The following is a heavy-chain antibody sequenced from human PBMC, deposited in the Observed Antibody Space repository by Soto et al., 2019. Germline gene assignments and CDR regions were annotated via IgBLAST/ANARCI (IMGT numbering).Heavy chain of an antibody. J-gene: IGHJ5*02. CDR3: ANDLTPSDILPASSPRSGFDP. D-gene: IGHD3-9*01. V-gene: IGHV3-23*01. CDR2: ISGSGGST. CDR1: GFTFSSYA. Sequence: PGGSLRLSCAASGFTFSSYAMSWVRQAPGKGLEWVSAISGSGGSTYYADAGRGRFTISRDNSKNTLYLQRNSLRAEDPAVYYCANDLTPSDILPASSPRSGFDPWGQGTLVTVSS.